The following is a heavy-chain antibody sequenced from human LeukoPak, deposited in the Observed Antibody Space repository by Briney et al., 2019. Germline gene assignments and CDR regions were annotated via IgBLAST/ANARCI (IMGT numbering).Heavy chain of an antibody. Sequence: ASVKVSCTTSGYSFTNYYIHWVRQAPGQGLEWMGWINPSSGGTEYAQKFQGRVTMTGDTSISTAYMELSRLRSDDTAVYYCARDRGSSWYVDYWGQGTLVTVSS. D-gene: IGHD6-13*01. CDR1: GYSFTNYY. CDR2: INPSSGGT. V-gene: IGHV1-2*02. J-gene: IGHJ4*02. CDR3: ARDRGSSWYVDY.